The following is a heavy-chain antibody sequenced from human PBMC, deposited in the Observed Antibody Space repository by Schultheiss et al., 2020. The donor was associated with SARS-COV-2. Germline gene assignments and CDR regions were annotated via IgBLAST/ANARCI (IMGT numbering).Heavy chain of an antibody. CDR3: ARDLITMVRGVSYYYGMDV. CDR1: GFTFSSYG. Sequence: LSLTCAASGFTFSSYGMHWVRQAPGKGLEWVAVIWYDGSNKYYADSVKGRFTISRDNSKNTLYLQMNSLRAEDTAVYYCARDLITMVRGVSYYYGMDVWGQGTTVTVSS. V-gene: IGHV3-33*08. J-gene: IGHJ6*02. CDR2: IWYDGSNK. D-gene: IGHD3-10*01.